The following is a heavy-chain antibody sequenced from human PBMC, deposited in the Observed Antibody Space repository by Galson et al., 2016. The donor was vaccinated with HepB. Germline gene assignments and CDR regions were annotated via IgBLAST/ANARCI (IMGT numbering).Heavy chain of an antibody. D-gene: IGHD2-15*01. CDR2: TYYRSKWYN. J-gene: IGHJ4*02. CDR3: ARFCSGNTCPDF. CDR1: GDSVSSEDAA. Sequence: CAISGDSVSSEDAAWNWIRQSPSRGLEWLGRTYYRSKWYNEYAVSVQSRITINPDTSKNQFSLKLSSVTAADTAVYYCARFCSGNTCPDFWGQGTLVTVSS. V-gene: IGHV6-1*01.